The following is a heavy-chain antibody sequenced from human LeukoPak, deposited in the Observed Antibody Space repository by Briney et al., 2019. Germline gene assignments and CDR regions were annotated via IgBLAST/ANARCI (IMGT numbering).Heavy chain of an antibody. CDR2: ISAYNGNT. D-gene: IGHD5-12*01. V-gene: IGHV1-18*01. CDR1: GYTFTSYG. Sequence: GASVKVSCKASGYTFTSYGISWVRQAPGQGLEWMGWISAYNGNTNYAQKLQGRVTMTTDTSTSTAYMELRSLRSDDTAVYYCARDRSVAQYSGYDPFDYWGQGTLVTVSS. CDR3: ARDRSVAQYSGYDPFDY. J-gene: IGHJ4*02.